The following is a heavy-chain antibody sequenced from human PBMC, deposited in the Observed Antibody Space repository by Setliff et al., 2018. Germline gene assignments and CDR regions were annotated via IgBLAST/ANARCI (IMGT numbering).Heavy chain of an antibody. Sequence: ASVKVSCKASGYAFTSYYMYWVRQAPGQGLEWMGTINTGGGSASLVDQFQGRVTMTTDTSTSIVYMELRVLRSEDTAVYYCARDVTGSHSGRLDSWGQGTLVTVSS. CDR3: ARDVTGSHSGRLDS. V-gene: IGHV1-46*01. D-gene: IGHD1-26*01. CDR2: INTGGGSA. CDR1: GYAFTSYY. J-gene: IGHJ4*02.